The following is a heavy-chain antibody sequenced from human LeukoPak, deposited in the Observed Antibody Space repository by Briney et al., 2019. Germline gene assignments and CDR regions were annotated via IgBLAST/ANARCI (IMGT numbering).Heavy chain of an antibody. CDR3: AREGHCSSTSCRDY. CDR2: INHSGST. V-gene: IGHV4-34*01. J-gene: IGHJ4*02. Sequence: SGTLSLTCAVYGGSFSGYYWSWIRQPPGKGLEWIGEINHSGSTNYNPSLKSRVTISVDTSKNQFSLKLSSVTAADTAVYYCAREGHCSSTSCRDYWGQGTLVTVSS. CDR1: GGSFSGYY. D-gene: IGHD2-2*01.